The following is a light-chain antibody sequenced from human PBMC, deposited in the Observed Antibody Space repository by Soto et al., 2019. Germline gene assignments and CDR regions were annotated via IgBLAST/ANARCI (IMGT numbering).Light chain of an antibody. CDR2: DAS. J-gene: IGKJ2*01. CDR3: QQRTNWPYT. Sequence: ETVLTQSPATLSLSPGERATLSCRASQSVSRYLAWYQQKPGQAPRLLIYDASNRAAGIPARFSGTGSGTDFSLTIRRVESEDFAVYYCQQRTNWPYTFGQGTNLEIK. CDR1: QSVSRY. V-gene: IGKV3-11*01.